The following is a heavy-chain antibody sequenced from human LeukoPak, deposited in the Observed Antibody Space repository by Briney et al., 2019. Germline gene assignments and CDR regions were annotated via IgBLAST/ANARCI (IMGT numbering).Heavy chain of an antibody. Sequence: GASVKVSCKASGYTFTNFGISWVRQAPGQGLEWMGGNIPIFGTANYAQKFQGRVTITADESTSTAYMELSSLRSEDTAVYYCARAEVPTYYYDSSGSYYFDYWGQGTLVTVSS. D-gene: IGHD3-22*01. J-gene: IGHJ4*02. CDR2: NIPIFGTA. CDR1: GYTFTNFG. CDR3: ARAEVPTYYYDSSGSYYFDY. V-gene: IGHV1-69*13.